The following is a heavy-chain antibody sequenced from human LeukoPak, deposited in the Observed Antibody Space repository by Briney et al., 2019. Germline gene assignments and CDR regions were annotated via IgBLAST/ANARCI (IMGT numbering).Heavy chain of an antibody. CDR3: ARDEINYGSGSFDY. D-gene: IGHD3-10*01. CDR2: ISSSSSYI. Sequence: PGGSLRLSCAASGFTFSSYSMNWVRQAPGKGLEWVSSISSSSSYIYYADSVKGRCTISRDNAKNSLYLQMNSLRAEDTAVYYCARDEINYGSGSFDYWGQGTLVTVSS. CDR1: GFTFSSYS. V-gene: IGHV3-21*01. J-gene: IGHJ4*02.